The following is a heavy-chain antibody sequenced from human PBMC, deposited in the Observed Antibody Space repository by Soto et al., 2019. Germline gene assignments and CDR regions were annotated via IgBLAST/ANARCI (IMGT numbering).Heavy chain of an antibody. CDR1: GFTFSSYA. CDR3: VRDLYGSGSIDY. J-gene: IGHJ4*02. D-gene: IGHD3-10*01. Sequence: QAGGSLRLSCAASGFTFSSYAMHWVRQAPGKGLEWVAVVSSDGSNQFYADSVKGRFTISRDNSKNTVYLQMNSLRAEDTAVCYCVRDLYGSGSIDYWGQGTLVTVSS. CDR2: VSSDGSNQ. V-gene: IGHV3-30-3*01.